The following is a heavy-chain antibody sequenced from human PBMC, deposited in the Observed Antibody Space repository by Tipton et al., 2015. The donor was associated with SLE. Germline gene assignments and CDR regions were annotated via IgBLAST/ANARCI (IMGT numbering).Heavy chain of an antibody. CDR2: IYYSGST. V-gene: IGHV4-39*01. CDR3: ASEAFDI. J-gene: IGHJ3*02. CDR1: GGSISSSSYY. Sequence: TLSLTCTVSGGSISSSSYYWGWIRQPPGKGLEWIVSIYYSGSTYYNPSLKSRVTISVDTSKNQFSLKLSSVTAADTAVYYCASEAFDIWGQGTMVTVSS.